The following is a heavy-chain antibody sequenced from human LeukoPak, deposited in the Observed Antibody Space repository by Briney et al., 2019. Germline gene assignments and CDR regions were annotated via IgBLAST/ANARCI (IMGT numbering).Heavy chain of an antibody. CDR2: ISYSGRT. Sequence: SETPSLTCTVSGGSLRSSSYYWGWIRQPPGKGLEWIGSISYSGRTYYNPSLKSRVTISVDTSNNQLSLRLSSVTAADTAVYYCTRGAGWLIDYWGQGILVTVSS. CDR3: TRGAGWLIDY. D-gene: IGHD3-16*01. V-gene: IGHV4-39*07. CDR1: GGSLRSSSYY. J-gene: IGHJ4*02.